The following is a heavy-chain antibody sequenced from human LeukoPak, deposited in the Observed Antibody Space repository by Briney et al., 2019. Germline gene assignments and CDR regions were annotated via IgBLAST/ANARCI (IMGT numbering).Heavy chain of an antibody. CDR3: ARSYSSSWPYDY. Sequence: ASVKVSCKASGYTFTGYYMHWVRQAPGQGLEWMGLINPSGGSTSYAQKFQGRVTMTRDTSTSTVYMELSSLRSEDTAVYYCARSYSSSWPYDYWGQGTLVTVSS. CDR1: GYTFTGYY. J-gene: IGHJ4*02. D-gene: IGHD6-13*01. V-gene: IGHV1-46*01. CDR2: INPSGGST.